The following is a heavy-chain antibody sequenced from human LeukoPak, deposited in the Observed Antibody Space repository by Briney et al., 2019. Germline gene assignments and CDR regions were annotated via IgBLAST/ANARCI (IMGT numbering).Heavy chain of an antibody. V-gene: IGHV3-48*03. Sequence: QPGGSLRLSCAASGFTFCGYEMNWVRQAPGKGLEWVSYISSSGSTIYYADSVKGRFTISRDNAKNSLYLQMNSLRAEDTAVYYCAELGITMIGGVWGKGTTVTISS. CDR2: ISSSGSTI. CDR1: GFTFCGYE. CDR3: AELGITMIGGV. J-gene: IGHJ6*04. D-gene: IGHD3-10*02.